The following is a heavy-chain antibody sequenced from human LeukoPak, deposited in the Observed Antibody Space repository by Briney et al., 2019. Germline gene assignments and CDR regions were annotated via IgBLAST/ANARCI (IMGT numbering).Heavy chain of an antibody. V-gene: IGHV3-53*01. D-gene: IGHD3-22*01. CDR1: GFTVSSNY. Sequence: GGSLRLSCAASGFTVSSNYMTWVHQAPGEGREWPSVIYRDGSTYYADSVKGRFTILRDNSKNTLYLQMNSLRAEDTAVYYCARLPIVVITSGGYWGQGTLVTVSS. CDR2: IYRDGST. J-gene: IGHJ4*02. CDR3: ARLPIVVITSGGY.